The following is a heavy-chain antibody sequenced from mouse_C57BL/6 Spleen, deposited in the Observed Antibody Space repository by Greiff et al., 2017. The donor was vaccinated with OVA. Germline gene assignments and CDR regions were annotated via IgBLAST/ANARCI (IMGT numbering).Heavy chain of an antibody. Sequence: VQLQQSGAELVRPGASVTLSCTASGFNINDYNMPWVKQRPEQGLEWIGRIDPAAGDTEYAPKFQGKATMTADTSSNTAYLQLSSLTSEDTAVYYCTTAQWYFDVWGTGTTVTVAS. V-gene: IGHV14-1*01. CDR1: GFNINDYN. J-gene: IGHJ1*03. CDR2: IDPAAGDT. CDR3: TTAQWYFDV.